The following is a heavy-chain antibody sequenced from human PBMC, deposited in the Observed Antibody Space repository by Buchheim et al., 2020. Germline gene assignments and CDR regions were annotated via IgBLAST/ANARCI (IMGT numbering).Heavy chain of an antibody. V-gene: IGHV3-15*07. Sequence: EVQLVESGGGLVEPGGSLRLSCAASGFTFSNAWMNWVRQAPGKGLEWVGRVKSKTSGGTADYAAPVKGRLTISRDDSKKTVYLEMNSLKTEDTAVYYCATIQGGSSGYWGQGTL. J-gene: IGHJ4*02. CDR1: GFTFSNAW. CDR3: ATIQGGSSGY. CDR2: VKSKTSGGTA. D-gene: IGHD3-16*01.